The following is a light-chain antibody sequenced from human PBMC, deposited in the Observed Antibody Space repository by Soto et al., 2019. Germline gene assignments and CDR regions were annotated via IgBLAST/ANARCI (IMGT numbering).Light chain of an antibody. CDR3: AAWDDSLNGPGYV. Sequence: QSVLTHPPSASGTPGQRVTISCSGSSSNIGSNTVNWYQQLPGTAPKLLIYSNNQRPSGVPDRFSGSKPGTSASLAISGLQSEDEADYYCAAWDDSLNGPGYVFGTGTKVTVL. CDR1: SSNIGSNT. J-gene: IGLJ1*01. V-gene: IGLV1-44*01. CDR2: SNN.